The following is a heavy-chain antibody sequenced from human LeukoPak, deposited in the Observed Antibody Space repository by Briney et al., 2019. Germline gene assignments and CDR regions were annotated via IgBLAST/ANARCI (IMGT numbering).Heavy chain of an antibody. Sequence: PGGSLRLSCAASGFTFSSYGMHWVRQAPGMGLEWVAVISYDGSNKYYADSVKGRFTIFRDNSKNTLYLQMNSLRAEDTAVYYCAKDDYDFWSGYLEPTRGMDVWGQGTTVTVSS. CDR1: GFTFSSYG. CDR3: AKDDYDFWSGYLEPTRGMDV. D-gene: IGHD3-3*01. CDR2: ISYDGSNK. V-gene: IGHV3-30*18. J-gene: IGHJ6*02.